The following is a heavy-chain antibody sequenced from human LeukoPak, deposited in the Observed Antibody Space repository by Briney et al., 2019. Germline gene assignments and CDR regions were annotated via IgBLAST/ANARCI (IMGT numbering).Heavy chain of an antibody. CDR3: AKPSRPSKWELTPFDY. V-gene: IGHV3-23*01. Sequence: GGSLRLSCAASGFTFSTYAISWGRQAPGKGLEWVSAISGSGGSTYYADSVKGRVTISRDNSKNTLYLQMNSLRAEDTAVYYCAKPSRPSKWELTPFDYWGQGTLVTVSS. CDR1: GFTFSTYA. J-gene: IGHJ4*02. D-gene: IGHD1-26*01. CDR2: ISGSGGST.